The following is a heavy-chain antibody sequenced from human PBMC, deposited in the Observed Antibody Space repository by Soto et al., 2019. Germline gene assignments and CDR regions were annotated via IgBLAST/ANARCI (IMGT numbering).Heavy chain of an antibody. D-gene: IGHD4-17*01. CDR2: ISSNGGST. CDR3: VKDYMGSDYGHDAFDI. V-gene: IGHV3-64D*06. CDR1: GFTFSSYA. J-gene: IGHJ3*02. Sequence: GGSLRLSCPASGFTFSSYAMHWVRQAPGKGLEYVSAISSNGGSTYYADSVKGRFTISRDNSKNTLYLQMSSLRAEDTTVYYCVKDYMGSDYGHDAFDIWGQGTMVTVSS.